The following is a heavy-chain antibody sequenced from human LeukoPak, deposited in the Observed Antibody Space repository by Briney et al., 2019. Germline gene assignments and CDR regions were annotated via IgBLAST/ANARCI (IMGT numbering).Heavy chain of an antibody. D-gene: IGHD4-23*01. CDR2: IIPIFGTA. J-gene: IGHJ4*02. Sequence: ASVKASCKASGGTFSSYAISWVRQAPGQGLEWMGGIIPIFGTANYAQKFQGRVTITADESTSTAYMELSSLRSEDTAVYYCARGWLAETTVVTPYNYWGQGTLVTVSS. CDR3: ARGWLAETTVVTPYNY. CDR1: GGTFSSYA. V-gene: IGHV1-69*13.